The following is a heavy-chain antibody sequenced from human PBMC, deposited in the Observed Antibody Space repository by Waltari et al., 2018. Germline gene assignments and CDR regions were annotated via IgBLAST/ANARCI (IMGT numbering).Heavy chain of an antibody. D-gene: IGHD2-15*01. V-gene: IGHV3-21*01. CDR1: GFTFSSYS. CDR3: ARGYCSGGSCYFDY. Sequence: EVQLVESGGGLVKPGGSLRLSCAASGFTFSSYSMNRVRQAPGKGLEWVSSISSSSSYIYYADSVKGRFTISRDNAKNSLYLQMNSLRAEDTAVYYCARGYCSGGSCYFDYWGQGTLVTVSS. CDR2: ISSSSSYI. J-gene: IGHJ4*02.